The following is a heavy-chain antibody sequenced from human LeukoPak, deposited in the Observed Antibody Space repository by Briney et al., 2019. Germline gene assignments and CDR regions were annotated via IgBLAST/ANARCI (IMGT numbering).Heavy chain of an antibody. V-gene: IGHV5-51*01. J-gene: IGHJ6*03. D-gene: IGHD1-26*01. CDR1: GYSFTSYW. CDR3: ARTVVGTTLQGYYYYMDV. CDR2: IYLSDSDT. Sequence: KAGESLKISCKGSGYSFTSYWIGWVRQMPGKGLEWMGIIYLSDSDTKYSPSFQGQVTISADKSTSTAYLQWSSLKASDTAMYYCARTVVGTTLQGYYYYMDVWGKGTPVTISS.